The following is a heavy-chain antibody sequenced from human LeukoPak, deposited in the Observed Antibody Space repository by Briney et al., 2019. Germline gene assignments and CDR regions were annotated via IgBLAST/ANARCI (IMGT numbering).Heavy chain of an antibody. Sequence: ASVKVSCKASGGTFSSYAISWVRQAPGQGLEWMGGMIPIFGTANYAQKFQGRVTITADESTSTAYMELSSLRSEDTAVYYCARGYCSSTSCYSRQAYYFDYWGQGTLVTVSS. V-gene: IGHV1-69*13. J-gene: IGHJ4*02. CDR3: ARGYCSSTSCYSRQAYYFDY. CDR1: GGTFSSYA. CDR2: MIPIFGTA. D-gene: IGHD2-2*02.